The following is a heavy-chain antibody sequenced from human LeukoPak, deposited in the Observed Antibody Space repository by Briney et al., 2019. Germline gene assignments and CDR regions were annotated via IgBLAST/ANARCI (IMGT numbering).Heavy chain of an antibody. CDR1: GFTFDDYA. CDR2: ISWNSGSI. Sequence: GRSLRLSCAASGFTFDDYAMHWVRQAPGKGLEWVSGISWNSGSIGYADSVKGRFTISRDNAENSLYLQMNSLRAEDTAVYYCARAPRRTYCGGDCYSDYFDYWGQGTLVTVSS. CDR3: ARAPRRTYCGGDCYSDYFDY. V-gene: IGHV3-9*01. D-gene: IGHD2-21*02. J-gene: IGHJ4*02.